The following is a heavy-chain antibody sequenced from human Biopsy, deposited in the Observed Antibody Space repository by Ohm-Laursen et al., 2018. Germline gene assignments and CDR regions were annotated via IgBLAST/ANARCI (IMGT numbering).Heavy chain of an antibody. V-gene: IGHV4-59*01. J-gene: IGHJ4*02. CDR2: IYYSGST. D-gene: IGHD1-26*01. CDR3: ARVGVGAPSIDYFDY. CDR1: GGSIYNFF. Sequence: GTLSLTCTVSGGSIYNFFWSWIRQPPGKGLEWIGYIYYSGSTNYNPSLKSRVTISVDRSKNHFSPELSSVTAADTAVYYCARVGVGAPSIDYFDYWGQGALVTVSS.